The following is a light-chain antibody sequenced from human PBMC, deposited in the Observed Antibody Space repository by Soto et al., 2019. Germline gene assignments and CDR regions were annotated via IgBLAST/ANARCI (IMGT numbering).Light chain of an antibody. V-gene: IGKV3-11*01. Sequence: EIVLTQSPATLSLSPWEIATLSCRASQSISNYLAWYQQKPGQAPRLLIYDASSGATGIPDRFSGSGSGTDFTLTISSLEPEDFAVYYCQQYNNWPLTFGQGTRLEIK. CDR2: DAS. CDR1: QSISNY. J-gene: IGKJ5*01. CDR3: QQYNNWPLT.